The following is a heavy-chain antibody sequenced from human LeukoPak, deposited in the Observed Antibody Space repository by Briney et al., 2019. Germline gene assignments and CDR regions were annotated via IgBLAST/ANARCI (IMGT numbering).Heavy chain of an antibody. D-gene: IGHD3-22*01. Sequence: SETLSLTCTVSGGSISSYYWSWIRQPPGKGLEWIGYIYHSGSTYYNPSLKSRVTISVDRSKNQFSLKLSSVTAADTAVYYCARATVYYYDSSGYPSEPIDYWGQGTLVTVSS. J-gene: IGHJ4*02. CDR1: GGSISSYY. V-gene: IGHV4-59*12. CDR2: IYHSGST. CDR3: ARATVYYYDSSGYPSEPIDY.